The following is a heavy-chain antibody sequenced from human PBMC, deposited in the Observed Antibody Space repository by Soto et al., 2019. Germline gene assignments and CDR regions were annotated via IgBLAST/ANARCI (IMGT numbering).Heavy chain of an antibody. CDR2: IWYDGSNK. Sequence: ESGGGVVQPGRSLRLSCAASGFTFSSYGMHWVRQAPGKGLEWVAVIWYDGSNKYYADSVKGRFTISRDNSKNTLYLQMNSLRAEDTAVYYCAREVWSGYRGGDYYGMDVWGQGTTVTVSS. CDR1: GFTFSSYG. CDR3: AREVWSGYRGGDYYGMDV. J-gene: IGHJ6*02. D-gene: IGHD3-3*01. V-gene: IGHV3-33*01.